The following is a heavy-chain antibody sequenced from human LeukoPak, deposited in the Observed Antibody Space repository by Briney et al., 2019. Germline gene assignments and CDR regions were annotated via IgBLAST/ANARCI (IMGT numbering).Heavy chain of an antibody. CDR1: GGTFSSYA. V-gene: IGHV1-69*05. CDR2: IIPIFGTA. Sequence: SVEVSCKASGGTFSSYAISWVRQAPGQGLEWMGGIIPIFGTANYAQKFQGRVTITTDESTSTAYMELSSLRSEDTAVYYCARGLRLGELSSPGYWGQGTLVTVSS. CDR3: ARGLRLGELSSPGY. D-gene: IGHD3-16*02. J-gene: IGHJ4*02.